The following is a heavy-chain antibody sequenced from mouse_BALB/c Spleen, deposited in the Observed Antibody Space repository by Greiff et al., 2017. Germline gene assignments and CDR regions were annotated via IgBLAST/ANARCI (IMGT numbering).Heavy chain of an antibody. D-gene: IGHD2-4*01. CDR1: GYAFTNYL. J-gene: IGHJ4*01. Sequence: QVQLQQSGAELVRPGTSVKVSCKASGYAFTNYLIEWVKQRPGQGLEWIGVINPGSGGTNYNEKFKGKATLTADKSSSTAYMQLSSLTSDDSAVYFCARQITRYAMDYWGQGTSVTVSS. CDR3: ARQITRYAMDY. CDR2: INPGSGGT. V-gene: IGHV1-54*01.